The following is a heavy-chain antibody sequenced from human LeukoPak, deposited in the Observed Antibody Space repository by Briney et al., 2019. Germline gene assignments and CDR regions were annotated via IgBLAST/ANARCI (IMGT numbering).Heavy chain of an antibody. J-gene: IGHJ4*02. V-gene: IGHV3-23*01. D-gene: IGHD2-8*02. CDR1: GFTFNSFA. CDR3: ATYKQVLLPFES. Sequence: GGSLRLSCAASGFTFNSFAMSRVRRAPGKGLQWVSAISGSGGTTYYADSVKGRFTISRDNSKNTLYLQMNSLRAEDTAVYYCATYKQVLLPFESWGQGTLITVSS. CDR2: ISGSGGTT.